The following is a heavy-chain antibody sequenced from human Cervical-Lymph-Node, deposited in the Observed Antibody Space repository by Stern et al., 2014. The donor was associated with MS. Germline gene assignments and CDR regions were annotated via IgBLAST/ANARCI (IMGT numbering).Heavy chain of an antibody. Sequence: VQLVQSGAEVKKPGASVKVSCKASGYNFTSYAMHWVRQAPGQRLEWMGWINAGNGNTKYSQKFQGRVTITRDTSASTAYMELSSLRSEDTAVYYCARDPYCSGGSCYIDAFDIWGQGTMVTVSS. D-gene: IGHD2-15*01. CDR3: ARDPYCSGGSCYIDAFDI. V-gene: IGHV1-3*01. CDR1: GYNFTSYA. J-gene: IGHJ3*02. CDR2: INAGNGNT.